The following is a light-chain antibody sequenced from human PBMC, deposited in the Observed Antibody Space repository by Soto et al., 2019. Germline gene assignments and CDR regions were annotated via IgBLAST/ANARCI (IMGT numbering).Light chain of an antibody. CDR3: CSYAGSSTLV. CDR1: SSYVGSYNL. V-gene: IGLV2-23*01. Sequence: QSALTQPASVSGSPGQSITISCTGTSSYVGSYNLVSWYQQHPGKAPKLMIYEGSKRPSGVSNRFSGSKSGNTASLTISGLQAEDEAEYYCCSYAGSSTLVFGGGTKVTVL. CDR2: EGS. J-gene: IGLJ2*01.